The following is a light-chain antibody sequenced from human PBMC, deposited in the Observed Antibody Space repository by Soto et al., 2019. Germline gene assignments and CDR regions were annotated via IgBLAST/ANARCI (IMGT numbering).Light chain of an antibody. J-gene: IGKJ4*01. CDR2: AAS. CDR1: QSISNY. CDR3: QHTYSTPLT. V-gene: IGKV1-39*01. Sequence: DIQMTQAPSSLSASEGDRVTITCRASQSISNYLNWYQQKPGKAPKFLISAASSLQSGVPSRFSGSGSGTEFTLTISSLRPEDVATYYCQHTYSTPLTFGGGTKVEIK.